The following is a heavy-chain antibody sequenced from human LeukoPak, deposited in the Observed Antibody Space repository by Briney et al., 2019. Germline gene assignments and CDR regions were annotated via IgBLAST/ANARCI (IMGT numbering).Heavy chain of an antibody. Sequence: SETLSLTCTVSRGSISPDHCAWIRQPPGKGLEWIGYIFYTGRARYNPSLESRVTLTVVMSKNQASLKLRSVTAADTAIYYCARLVDGIYTRLDSWGQGTLVTVSS. CDR3: ARLVDGIYTRLDS. D-gene: IGHD1-26*01. CDR1: RGSISPDH. V-gene: IGHV4-59*08. CDR2: IFYTGRA. J-gene: IGHJ4*02.